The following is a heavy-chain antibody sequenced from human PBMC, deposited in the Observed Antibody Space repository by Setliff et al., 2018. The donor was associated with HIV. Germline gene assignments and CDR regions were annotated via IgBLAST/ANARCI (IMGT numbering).Heavy chain of an antibody. J-gene: IGHJ4*02. Sequence: SETLSLTCTVYGGSFSGYYWGWIRQPPGKGLEWIGSVYYSGTTYYNPSLKRRVTISVDTSKNQFSLRLTSVTAADTAVYYCARRRFVVVPTAPEADYWGQGTLVTVSS. V-gene: IGHV4-39*01. CDR3: ARRRFVVVPTAPEADY. CDR1: GGSFSGYY. CDR2: VYYSGTT. D-gene: IGHD2-2*01.